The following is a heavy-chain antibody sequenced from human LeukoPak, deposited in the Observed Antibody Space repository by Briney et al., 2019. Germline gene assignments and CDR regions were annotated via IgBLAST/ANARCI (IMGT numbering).Heavy chain of an antibody. Sequence: PGRSLRPSCAASGFAFSSYGMHWVRQAPGKGLEWVALISYDGSNKYYADSVKGRFTISRDNSKNTLYLQMNSLRAEDTAVYYCAKDRYTYGTEYFDYWGQGTLVTVSS. D-gene: IGHD5-18*01. V-gene: IGHV3-30*18. CDR2: ISYDGSNK. CDR3: AKDRYTYGTEYFDY. CDR1: GFAFSSYG. J-gene: IGHJ4*02.